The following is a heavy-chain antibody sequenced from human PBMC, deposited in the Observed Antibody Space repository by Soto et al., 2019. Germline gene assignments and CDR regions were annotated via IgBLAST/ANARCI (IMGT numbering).Heavy chain of an antibody. CDR2: IFYSGTT. CDR1: GGSISSGGYY. J-gene: IGHJ5*02. V-gene: IGHV4-31*03. D-gene: IGHD3-22*01. Sequence: SETLSLTCTVSGGSISSGGYYWSWIRQHPGKGLEWIGYIFYSGTTYYNPSLKSRVTISVDTSKNQFSLKLSSVTAADTAVYYCARTSYDSSGTAADPWGQGTLVTVS. CDR3: ARTSYDSSGTAADP.